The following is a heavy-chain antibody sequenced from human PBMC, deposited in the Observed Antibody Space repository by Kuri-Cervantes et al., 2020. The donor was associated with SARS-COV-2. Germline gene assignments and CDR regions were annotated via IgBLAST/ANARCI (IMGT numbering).Heavy chain of an antibody. V-gene: IGHV3-15*01. CDR1: GFTFSNAW. Sequence: LSLTCAASGFTFSNAWMSWVRQAPGKGLEWVGRIKSKTDGGTTDYAAPVKGRFTISRDDSKSIAYLQMNSLKTEDTAVYYCTDGGDFWSGYPLGMDVWGQGTTVTVSS. CDR2: IKSKTDGGTT. J-gene: IGHJ6*02. CDR3: TDGGDFWSGYPLGMDV. D-gene: IGHD3-3*01.